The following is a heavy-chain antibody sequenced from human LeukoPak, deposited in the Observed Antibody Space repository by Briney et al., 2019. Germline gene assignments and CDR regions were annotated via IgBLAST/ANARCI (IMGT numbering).Heavy chain of an antibody. V-gene: IGHV3-30*04. D-gene: IGHD3-10*01. CDR1: GFTFSSYA. CDR2: ISYDGSNK. CDR3: ASLYYYGSGSYYLRAFDI. J-gene: IGHJ3*02. Sequence: GGSLRLSCAASGFTFSSYAMHWVRQAPGKGLEWVAVISYDGSNKYYADSVKGRFTISRDNAKNTLYLQMNSLRAEDTAVYYCASLYYYGSGSYYLRAFDIWGQGTMVTVSS.